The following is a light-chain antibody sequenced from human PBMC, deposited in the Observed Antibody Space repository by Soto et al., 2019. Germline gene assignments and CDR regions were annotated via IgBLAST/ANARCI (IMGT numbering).Light chain of an antibody. Sequence: IGLTQSPATLSLTPGERAPLSCRASQSVTSYLAWYQQKPGQAPRLLIYDASNRATGIPARFSGSGSGTDFTLTISSLEPEDFAVYYCQQRSNWPPITFGQGTRLAI. CDR3: QQRSNWPPIT. CDR1: QSVTSY. CDR2: DAS. V-gene: IGKV3-11*01. J-gene: IGKJ5*01.